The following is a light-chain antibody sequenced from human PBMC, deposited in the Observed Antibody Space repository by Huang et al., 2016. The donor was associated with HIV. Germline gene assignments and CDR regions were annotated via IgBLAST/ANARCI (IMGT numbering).Light chain of an antibody. CDR3: QHYNT. Sequence: EIVMTQSPGTLPVSPGERVTLSCRASQSVSSNLAWYQHKPGQAPRLLIYGASTRATGTPARFGGSGSGTGFTLTINSLKSEDFAIYYCQHYNTFGQGTKLEIK. V-gene: IGKV3-15*01. J-gene: IGKJ2*01. CDR2: GAS. CDR1: QSVSSN.